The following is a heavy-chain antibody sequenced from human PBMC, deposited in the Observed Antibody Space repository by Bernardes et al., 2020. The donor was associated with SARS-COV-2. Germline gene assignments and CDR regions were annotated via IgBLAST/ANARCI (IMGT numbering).Heavy chain of an antibody. Sequence: SETLSLTCTVSGGSITTADYFGAWIRQPPGKGLEWIGRVSYSGSTYYNPSLKSRVTISVDTSKNQFSLKLSSVTAADTAVYYCARQIAGWDDYWGQGTLVTVSS. CDR2: VSYSGST. CDR3: ARQIAGWDDY. D-gene: IGHD6-13*01. V-gene: IGHV4-39*01. CDR1: GGSITTADYF. J-gene: IGHJ4*02.